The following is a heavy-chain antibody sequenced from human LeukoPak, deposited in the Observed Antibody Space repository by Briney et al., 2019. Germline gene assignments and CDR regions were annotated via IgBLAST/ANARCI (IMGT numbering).Heavy chain of an antibody. D-gene: IGHD3-9*01. J-gene: IGHJ5*02. CDR3: AKWGDNDVLTGYYVPDH. Sequence: GGSLRLSCAASGFTFSNYAMSWVRQAPGKRLEWVSAILGSGGSTYYADSVKGRFTVSRDNSKSTLYLQMNSLRAEDTALYYCAKWGDNDVLTGYYVPDHWGQGTLVTVSS. V-gene: IGHV3-23*01. CDR1: GFTFSNYA. CDR2: ILGSGGST.